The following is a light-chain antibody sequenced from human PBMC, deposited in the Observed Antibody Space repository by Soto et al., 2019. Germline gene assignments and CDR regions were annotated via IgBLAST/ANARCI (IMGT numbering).Light chain of an antibody. V-gene: IGKV3-20*01. CDR2: VAS. Sequence: EIVLTQSPGTQSLSPGQRATLSCRASQSVGTYLAWYQQKPGQPPRLLISVASSRATGIPDRFSGSGSGTEFTLTISRVEAEDFAVYYCQQYVAPHPITFGQGTRLDIK. J-gene: IGKJ5*01. CDR3: QQYVAPHPIT. CDR1: QSVGTY.